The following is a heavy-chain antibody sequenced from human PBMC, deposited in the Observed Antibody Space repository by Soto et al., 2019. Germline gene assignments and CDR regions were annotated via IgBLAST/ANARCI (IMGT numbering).Heavy chain of an antibody. CDR1: GFSLSSTAVG. CDR2: IYWDDDN. V-gene: IGHV2-5*02. D-gene: IGHD6-19*01. CDR3: AHGRGWASEY. J-gene: IGHJ4*02. Sequence: QITLRESGPTLVKPTQTLTLTCSFSGFSLSSTAVGVNWIRQPPGKAPEWLALIYWDDDNHYSPSLKSRLTITKDTSKNQLVFTMTNMDPVYTATYYCAHGRGWASEYCGQGILVTVSS.